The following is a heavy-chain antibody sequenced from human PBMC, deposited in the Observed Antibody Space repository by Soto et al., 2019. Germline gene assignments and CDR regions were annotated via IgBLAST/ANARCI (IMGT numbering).Heavy chain of an antibody. CDR2: ITDSGSGT. CDR1: GFTFSSCV. J-gene: IGHJ4*02. V-gene: IGHV3-23*01. CDR3: AKGLINGRWYAAD. D-gene: IGHD6-13*01. Sequence: EVHLLESGGGLVQPGESLRLSCGASGFTFSSCVMSWVRQAPGKGLEWVSCITDSGSGTYYADSVKGRFTISRDNSKNTMYLQMNNLRAEDTGVDYCAKGLINGRWYAADWGQGTLVTVSS.